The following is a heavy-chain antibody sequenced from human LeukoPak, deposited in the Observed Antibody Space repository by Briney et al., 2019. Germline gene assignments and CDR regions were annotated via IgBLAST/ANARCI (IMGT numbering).Heavy chain of an antibody. V-gene: IGHV4-39*01. Sequence: SETLSLTCTASGGSISSSSYYWGWIRQPPGKGLEWIGSIYYSGSTYYNPPLKSRVTISVDTSKNQFSLKLSSVTAADTAVYYRARTDFLLFGTEYWGQGTLVTVSS. D-gene: IGHD3-16*01. J-gene: IGHJ4*02. CDR3: ARTDFLLFGTEY. CDR2: IYYSGST. CDR1: GGSISSSSYY.